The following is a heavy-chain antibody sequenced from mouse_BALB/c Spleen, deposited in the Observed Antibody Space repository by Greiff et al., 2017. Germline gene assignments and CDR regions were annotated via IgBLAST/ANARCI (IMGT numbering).Heavy chain of an antibody. CDR3: TRSGSYRYDNAMDY. D-gene: IGHD2-14*01. J-gene: IGHJ4*01. Sequence: QVQLQQPGAELVKPGASVKLSCKASGYTFTSYYMYWVKQRPGQGLEWIGGINPSNGGTNFNEKFKSKATLTVDKSSSTAYMQLSSLTSEDSAVYYCTRSGSYRYDNAMDYGGQGTSVTVSA. V-gene: IGHV1S81*02. CDR1: GYTFTSYY. CDR2: INPSNGGT.